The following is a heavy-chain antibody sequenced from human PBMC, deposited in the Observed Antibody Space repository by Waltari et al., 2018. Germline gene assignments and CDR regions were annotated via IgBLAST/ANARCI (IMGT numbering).Heavy chain of an antibody. Sequence: QVQLVQSGAEVKKTGDSVKVSCKASGYTFTPSYMPWVRQAPGQGLEWMGRINPNSGGTNYAQKFQGRVTMTRDTSISTAYMELSRLRSDDTAVYYCATSPYYYDSSGYYDTFDIWGQGTMVTVSS. J-gene: IGHJ3*02. CDR1: GYTFTPSY. V-gene: IGHV1-2*06. CDR2: INPNSGGT. CDR3: ATSPYYYDSSGYYDTFDI. D-gene: IGHD3-22*01.